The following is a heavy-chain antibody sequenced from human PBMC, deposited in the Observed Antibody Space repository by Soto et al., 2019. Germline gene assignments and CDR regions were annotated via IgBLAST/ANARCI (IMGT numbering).Heavy chain of an antibody. Sequence: PSETLSLTCDVSGASITTYYWSWIRQAPGKGLEWIGNVYHTGSTDYNSSLRSRVTISEDTSKNQFSLNMNSVTAADTAVYYCARRLFGSGWTLDSWGQGALVTVSS. CDR1: GASITTYY. V-gene: IGHV4-59*13. CDR3: ARRLFGSGWTLDS. J-gene: IGHJ4*02. D-gene: IGHD6-19*01. CDR2: VYHTGST.